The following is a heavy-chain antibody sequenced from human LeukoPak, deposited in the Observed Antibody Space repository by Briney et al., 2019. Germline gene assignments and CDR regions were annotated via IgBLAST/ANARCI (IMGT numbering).Heavy chain of an antibody. V-gene: IGHV3-74*01. J-gene: IGHJ4*02. CDR3: ARGGIYSYKPFDY. Sequence: GGALRLSCAASGFTFSSYWMHWVRQAPGKGLVWVSRINSNGSSISYADSVKGRVTISRDNAKNTLYLQMNSLRAEDTAVYYCARGGIYSYKPFDYWGQGTLVTVSS. CDR1: GFTFSSYW. CDR2: INSNGSSI. D-gene: IGHD5-18*01.